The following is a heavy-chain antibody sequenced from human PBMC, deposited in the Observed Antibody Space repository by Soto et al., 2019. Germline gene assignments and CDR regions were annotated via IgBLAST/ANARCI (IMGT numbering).Heavy chain of an antibody. D-gene: IGHD4-17*01. J-gene: IGHJ4*02. V-gene: IGHV4-59*01. CDR2: IYYSGST. Sequence: TSETLSLTCTVSGGSISSYYWSWIRQPPGKGLEWIGYIYYSGSTNYNPSLKSRVTISVDTSKNQFSLKLSSVTAADTAVFYCAGEKRYYGDAYYLDYWGQGTLVTVSS. CDR3: AGEKRYYGDAYYLDY. CDR1: GGSISSYY.